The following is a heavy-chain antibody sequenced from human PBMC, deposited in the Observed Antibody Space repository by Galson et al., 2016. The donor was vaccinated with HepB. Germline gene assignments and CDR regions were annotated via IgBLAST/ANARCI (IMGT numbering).Heavy chain of an antibody. CDR2: INTRGSAA. Sequence: SLRLSCAASGFTFSSEDMNWVRQAPGKGLEWVSYINTRGSAAYYAESVRGRFTISRDNAKSSLYVQMNSLRAEDTAVYYCVGGHYAYWGQRTLVTVSS. J-gene: IGHJ4*02. D-gene: IGHD3-16*01. CDR3: VGGHYAY. CDR1: GFTFSSED. V-gene: IGHV3-48*03.